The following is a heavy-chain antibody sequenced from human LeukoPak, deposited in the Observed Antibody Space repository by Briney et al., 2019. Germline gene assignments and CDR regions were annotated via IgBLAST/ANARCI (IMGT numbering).Heavy chain of an antibody. CDR3: ARDGRRDGFGDY. D-gene: IGHD5-24*01. V-gene: IGHV3-64*01. Sequence: GGSLRLSCAASGFTFSSYAMHWVRQAPGKGLEYVSAISSNGGSTYYANSVKGRFTISRDNSKNTLYLQMGSLRAEDMAVYYCARDGRRDGFGDYWGQGTLVTVSS. CDR1: GFTFSSYA. CDR2: ISSNGGST. J-gene: IGHJ4*02.